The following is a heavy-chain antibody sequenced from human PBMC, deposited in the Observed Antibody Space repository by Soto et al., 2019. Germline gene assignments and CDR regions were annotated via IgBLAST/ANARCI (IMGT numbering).Heavy chain of an antibody. Sequence: GGSLRLSCAASGFIFSNYAMNWVRQAPGKGLEWVSFVSANADGTFYADSVKGRFSISRDNSKNTVFLHLSTVRAEDTAIYYCARAIGADFFDYWGQGTPVTVSS. CDR2: VSANADGT. CDR3: ARAIGADFFDY. V-gene: IGHV3-23*01. J-gene: IGHJ4*02. D-gene: IGHD6-25*01. CDR1: GFIFSNYA.